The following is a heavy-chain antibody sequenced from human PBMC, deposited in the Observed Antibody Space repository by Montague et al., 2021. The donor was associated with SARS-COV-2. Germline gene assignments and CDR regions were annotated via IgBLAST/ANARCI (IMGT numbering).Heavy chain of an antibody. CDR1: GFTFSTYG. CDR2: LSATGGTV. CDR3: ARGFAPDAFGL. V-gene: IGHV3-48*04. Sequence: SLRLSCAASGFTFSTYGMNRVRQAPGKGLQWLSYLSATGGTVGYTDSVRGRFIVSRDNAESSLYLQMNDLRLDDTAAYYCARGFAPDAFGLWGQGTTVMVSS. J-gene: IGHJ3*01. D-gene: IGHD3-3*01.